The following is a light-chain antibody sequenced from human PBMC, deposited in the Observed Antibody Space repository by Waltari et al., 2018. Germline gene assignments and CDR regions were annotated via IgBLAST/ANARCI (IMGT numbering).Light chain of an antibody. CDR1: QVIGNA. Sequence: DIPMTQSPSSLSASVGDRVTITCRASQVIGNALAWYQQKPGKAPKLLFYAASRLESGVPSRFSGSGSGTDYTLTISSLQPEDFATYYCQQYYSIALNFGGGTKVEIK. CDR3: QQYYSIALN. J-gene: IGKJ4*01. CDR2: AAS. V-gene: IGKV1-NL1*01.